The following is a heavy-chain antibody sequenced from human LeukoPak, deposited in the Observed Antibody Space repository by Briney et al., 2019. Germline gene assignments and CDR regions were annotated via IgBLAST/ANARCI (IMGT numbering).Heavy chain of an antibody. CDR2: INPSGGST. CDR3: AKDQRSSSSVWVYYFDY. J-gene: IGHJ4*02. D-gene: IGHD6-6*01. Sequence: ASVKVSCKASGYTFTSYYMHWVRQAPGQGLEWMGIINPSGGSTSYAQKFQGRVTMTRDTSTSTVYMELSSLRSEDTAVYYCAKDQRSSSSVWVYYFDYWGQGTLVTVSS. V-gene: IGHV1-46*01. CDR1: GYTFTSYY.